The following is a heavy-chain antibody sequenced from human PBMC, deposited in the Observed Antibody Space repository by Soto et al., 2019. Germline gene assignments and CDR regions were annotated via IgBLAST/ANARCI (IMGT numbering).Heavy chain of an antibody. V-gene: IGHV3-11*01. J-gene: IGHJ6*02. D-gene: IGHD2-21*01. Sequence: QVQLVESGGGLAKPGGSLRLSCAASGFTFSDYYMNWISQAPGKGLEWVSYISSSGTTIYYADSVKGRFTISRDNAKNSLFLQMNSLRAEDTALYYCARGHSIFYGMDVWGQGTTVTVSS. CDR2: ISSSGTTI. CDR1: GFTFSDYY. CDR3: ARGHSIFYGMDV.